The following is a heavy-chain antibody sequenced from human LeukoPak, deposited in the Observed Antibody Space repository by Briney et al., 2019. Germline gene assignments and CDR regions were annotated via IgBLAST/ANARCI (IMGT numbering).Heavy chain of an antibody. J-gene: IGHJ4*02. CDR2: INPNSGGT. Sequence: GASVKVSCKASGYTFTGYYMHWVRQAPGQGLEWMGWINPNSGGTNYAQNFQGRVTMTRDTSISTAYMELGRLTSDDTAVYYCARGGLYCSSTNCPPYLYYFDYWGQGTLVTVSS. V-gene: IGHV1-2*02. CDR1: GYTFTGYY. D-gene: IGHD2-2*01. CDR3: ARGGLYCSSTNCPPYLYYFDY.